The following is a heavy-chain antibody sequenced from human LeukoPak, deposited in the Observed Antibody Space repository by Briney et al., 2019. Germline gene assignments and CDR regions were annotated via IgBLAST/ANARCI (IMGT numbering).Heavy chain of an antibody. CDR2: ISSSSSYI. CDR3: ARGGNWDYGDYFDY. CDR1: GFTFSGYS. D-gene: IGHD4-17*01. Sequence: GGSLRLSCAASGFTFSGYSMNWVRQAPGKGLEWVSSISSSSSYIYYADSVKGRFTISRDNAKNSLYLQMNSPRAEDTAVYYCARGGNWDYGDYFDYWGQGTLVTVSS. J-gene: IGHJ4*02. V-gene: IGHV3-21*01.